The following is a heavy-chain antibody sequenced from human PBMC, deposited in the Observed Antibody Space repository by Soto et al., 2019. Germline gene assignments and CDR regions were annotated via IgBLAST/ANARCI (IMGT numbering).Heavy chain of an antibody. CDR1: GFTFSSYA. CDR2: ISGSGGST. J-gene: IGHJ5*02. CDR3: ARDPYFSSPNWFDP. D-gene: IGHD3-10*01. Sequence: PGGSLRLSCAASGFTFSSYAMSWVRQAPGKGLEWVSAISGSGGSTYYADSVKGRFTISRDNSKNTLYLQMNNLRVEDTAVYYCARDPYFSSPNWFDPWGQGTLVTVSS. V-gene: IGHV3-23*01.